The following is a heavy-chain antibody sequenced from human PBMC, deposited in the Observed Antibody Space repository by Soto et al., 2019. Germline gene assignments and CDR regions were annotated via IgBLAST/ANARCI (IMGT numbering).Heavy chain of an antibody. CDR3: VRARQNLVVNEYFQY. J-gene: IGHJ1*01. CDR2: ISYDETTT. D-gene: IGHD2-8*02. V-gene: IGHV3-30-3*01. Sequence: GGSLRLSCAASGFSFSAYAIHWVRQAPGKGLEWVALISYDETTTYYADSVKGRFTISRDNSKNTLYLQMNSLRSEDTAVYYCVRARQNLVVNEYFQYWGQGTLVAVSS. CDR1: GFSFSAYA.